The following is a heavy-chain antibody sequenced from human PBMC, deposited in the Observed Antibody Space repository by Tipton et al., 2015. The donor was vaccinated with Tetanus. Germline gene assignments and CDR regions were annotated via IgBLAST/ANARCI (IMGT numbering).Heavy chain of an antibody. CDR1: GFTFSNYA. V-gene: IGHV3-23*01. Sequence: SGFTFSNYAMIWVRQAPGKGLEWVSAISASGRNTYYADSVKGRFTSSRDNSKNIHYLEMSSLRVEDTAVYYCARDPHTIRTGNHRGFDYWGQGTKVTVSS. D-gene: IGHD3-10*01. J-gene: IGHJ4*02. CDR3: ARDPHTIRTGNHRGFDY. CDR2: ISASGRNT.